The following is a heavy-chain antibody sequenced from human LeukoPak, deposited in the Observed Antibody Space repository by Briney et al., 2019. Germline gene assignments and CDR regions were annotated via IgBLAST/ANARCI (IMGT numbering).Heavy chain of an antibody. CDR3: ARDDVTGTGAFDI. CDR1: GGSISSYY. D-gene: IGHD1-7*01. V-gene: IGHV4-59*01. Sequence: SETLSLTCTVSGGSISSYYWSWIRQPPGKGLEWIGYIYYSGSTNYNPSLKSRVTISVDTSKNQFPLKVSSVTAADTAVYYCARDDVTGTGAFDIWGQGTMVTVSS. CDR2: IYYSGST. J-gene: IGHJ3*02.